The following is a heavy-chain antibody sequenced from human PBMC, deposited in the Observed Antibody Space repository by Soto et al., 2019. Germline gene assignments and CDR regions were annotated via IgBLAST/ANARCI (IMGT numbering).Heavy chain of an antibody. J-gene: IGHJ6*02. CDR2: MSYDGSNK. CDR1: GFTFSSYG. V-gene: IGHV3-30*18. D-gene: IGHD2-2*01. CDR3: AKDRRFPNIVVVPAAPNNYGMDV. Sequence: GGSLRLSCAASGFTFSSYGMHWVRQAPGKGLEWVAVMSYDGSNKYYADSVKGRFTISRDNSKNTLYLQMNSLRAEDTAVYYCAKDRRFPNIVVVPAAPNNYGMDVWGQGTTVTVSS.